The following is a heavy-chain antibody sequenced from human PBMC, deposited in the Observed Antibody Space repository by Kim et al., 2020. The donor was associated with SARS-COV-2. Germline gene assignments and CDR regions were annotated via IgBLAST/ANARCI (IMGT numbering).Heavy chain of an antibody. CDR3: ARAPGIFRNWFDP. J-gene: IGHJ5*02. V-gene: IGHV1-69*13. Sequence: SVKVSCKASGGTFSSYAISWVRQAPGQGLEWMGGIIPIFGTANYAQKFQGRVTITADESTSTAYMELSSLRSEDTAVYYCARAPGIFRNWFDPWGQGTLVTVSS. CDR1: GGTFSSYA. D-gene: IGHD3-9*01. CDR2: IIPIFGTA.